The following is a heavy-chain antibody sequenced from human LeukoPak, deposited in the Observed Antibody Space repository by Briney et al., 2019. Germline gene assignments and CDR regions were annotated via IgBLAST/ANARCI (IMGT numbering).Heavy chain of an antibody. CDR2: IDPSDSYT. V-gene: IGHV5-10-1*01. CDR3: ARPGLAYCTGGTCFIDY. D-gene: IGHD2-15*01. Sequence: GESLKISCEDSGYSFTGYWIHWVRQMPGKGLEWMGTIDPSDSYTNLSPSFQGHVTISADKSISTAYLQWSSLRASDTAMYYCARPGLAYCTGGTCFIDYWGQGTLVTVSS. J-gene: IGHJ4*02. CDR1: GYSFTGYW.